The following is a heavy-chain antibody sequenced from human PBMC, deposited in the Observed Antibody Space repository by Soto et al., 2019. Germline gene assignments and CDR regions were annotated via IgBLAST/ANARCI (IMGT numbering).Heavy chain of an antibody. J-gene: IGHJ6*02. V-gene: IGHV3-11*06. CDR1: GFTFSGYY. D-gene: IGHD2-8*01. CDR2: ISSTSSYT. Sequence: GGSMRLSCAASGFTFSGYYMSWIRQAPGKGLEWVSYISSTSSYTNYADSVKGRFTISRDNAKNSLYLQMSSLRAEDTAVYYCASAPLGYCTNGVCSHGMDVWGQGTTVTVSS. CDR3: ASAPLGYCTNGVCSHGMDV.